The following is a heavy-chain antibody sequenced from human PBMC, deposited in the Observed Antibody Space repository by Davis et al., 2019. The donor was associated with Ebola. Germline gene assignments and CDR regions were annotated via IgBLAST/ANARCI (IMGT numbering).Heavy chain of an antibody. CDR2: ISSSSSYI. Sequence: PGGSLRLSCAASGFTFSSYSMNWVRQAPGKGLEWVSSISSSSSYIYYADSVKGRFTISRDNAKNTLYLQMNSLRAEDTAVYYCASGSSGWYYYYYGMDVWGQGTTVTVSS. CDR3: ASGSSGWYYYYYGMDV. D-gene: IGHD6-19*01. CDR1: GFTFSSYS. J-gene: IGHJ6*02. V-gene: IGHV3-21*01.